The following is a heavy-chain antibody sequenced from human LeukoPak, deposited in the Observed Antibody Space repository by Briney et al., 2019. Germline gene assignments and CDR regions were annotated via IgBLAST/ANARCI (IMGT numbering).Heavy chain of an antibody. CDR2: IIPIFGTA. V-gene: IGHV1-69*06. D-gene: IGHD5-12*01. CDR1: GGTFSSYA. Sequence: SVKVSCKASGGTFSSYAISWVRQAPGQGLEWMGGIIPIFGTANYAQKFQGRVTITADKSTSTAYMELSSLRSEDTAVYYCAKGSGYEAQYYYYYMDVWGKGTTVTISS. CDR3: AKGSGYEAQYYYYYMDV. J-gene: IGHJ6*03.